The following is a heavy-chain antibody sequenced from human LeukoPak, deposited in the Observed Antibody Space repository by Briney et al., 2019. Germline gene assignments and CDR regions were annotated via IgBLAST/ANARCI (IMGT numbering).Heavy chain of an antibody. D-gene: IGHD4-17*01. J-gene: IGHJ4*02. V-gene: IGHV4-34*01. Sequence: LRLSCAASGFTFSDYYMSWIRQAPGKGLEWIGEINHSGSTNYNPSLKSRVTISVDTSKNQFSLKLSSVTAADTAVYYCARVVFYGDYSFDYWGQGTLVTVSS. CDR3: ARVVFYGDYSFDY. CDR1: GFTFSDYY. CDR2: INHSGST.